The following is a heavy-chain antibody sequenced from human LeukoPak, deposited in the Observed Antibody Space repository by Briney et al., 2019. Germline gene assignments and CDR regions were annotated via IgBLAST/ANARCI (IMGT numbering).Heavy chain of an antibody. D-gene: IGHD3-3*02. CDR2: ISSSSSTI. V-gene: IGHV3-48*01. J-gene: IGHJ6*02. CDR1: GFTFSSYS. Sequence: GRSLRLSCAASGFTFSSYSMNWVRQAPGKGLEWVSYISSSSSTIYYADSVKGRFTISRDNAKNSLYLQMNSLRAEDTAVYYCARDESISVDYGMGVWGQGTTVTVSS. CDR3: ARDESISVDYGMGV.